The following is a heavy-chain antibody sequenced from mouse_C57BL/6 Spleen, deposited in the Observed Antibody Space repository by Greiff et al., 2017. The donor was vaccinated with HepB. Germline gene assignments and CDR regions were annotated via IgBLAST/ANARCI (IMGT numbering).Heavy chain of an antibody. CDR3: VRPPITTDYAMDY. J-gene: IGHJ4*01. Sequence: EVMLVESGGGLVKPGGSLKLSCAASGFTFSDYGMHWVRQAPEKGLEWVAYISSGSSTIYYADTVKGRFTISRDNAKNTLFLQITSLRSEDTAMYYCVRPPITTDYAMDYWGQGTSVTVSS. CDR2: ISSGSSTI. V-gene: IGHV5-17*01. D-gene: IGHD1-1*01. CDR1: GFTFSDYG.